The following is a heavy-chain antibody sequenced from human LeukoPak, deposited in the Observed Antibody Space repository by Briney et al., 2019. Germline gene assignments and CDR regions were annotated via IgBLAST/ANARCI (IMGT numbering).Heavy chain of an antibody. CDR2: ISTSSIYI. V-gene: IGHV3-21*01. CDR3: ARDLRIVSGSYLDY. J-gene: IGHJ4*02. CDR1: GFTFSSYS. D-gene: IGHD1-26*01. Sequence: GGSLRLSCAASGFTFSSYSMNWVRQAPGKGLEWVSSISTSSIYIYYADSVKGRFTISRDNAKNSLYLQVNSLGAEDTAIYYCARDLRIVSGSYLDYWGQGTLVTVSS.